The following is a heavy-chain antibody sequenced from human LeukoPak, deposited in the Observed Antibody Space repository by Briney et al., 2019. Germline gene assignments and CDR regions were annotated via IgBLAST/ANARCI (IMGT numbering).Heavy chain of an antibody. D-gene: IGHD3-10*01. J-gene: IGHJ6*02. CDR1: GFTFSTYS. Sequence: GGSLRLSCAASGFTFSTYSMNWVGQAPGKGLEWVSYISGSGSTIYYADSVKGRFTISRDAAKNSLYLQMNSLRAEDTAVYYCAREPPLGSTILRGVRIYYGMDVWGQGTTVTVSS. V-gene: IGHV3-48*01. CDR2: ISGSGSTI. CDR3: AREPPLGSTILRGVRIYYGMDV.